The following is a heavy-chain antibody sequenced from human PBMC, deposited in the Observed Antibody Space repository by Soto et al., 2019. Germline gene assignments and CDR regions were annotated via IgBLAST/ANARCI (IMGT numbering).Heavy chain of an antibody. V-gene: IGHV4-59*01. J-gene: IGHJ4*02. CDR2: IYYSGST. D-gene: IGHD2-15*01. CDR3: ARDDGKGYFDY. CDR1: GGSISSYY. Sequence: QVQLQESGPGLVKPSETLSLTCTVSGGSISSYYWSWIRQPPGKGLEWIGYIYYSGSTNYNPSLKSRVTISVDTSKNQFSLKLSSVTAADTAMYYCARDDGKGYFDYWGQGTLVTVSS.